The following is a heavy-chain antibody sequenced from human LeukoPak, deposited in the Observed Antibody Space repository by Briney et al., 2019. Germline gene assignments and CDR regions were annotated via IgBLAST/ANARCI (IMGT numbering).Heavy chain of an antibody. Sequence: GGSLRLSCAASGFTFSSYSMNWVRQAPGKGLEWVSSISSSSSYIYYADSMKGRFTISRDNAKNSLYLQMNSLRAEDTAVYYCARDSVGATPHYWGQGTLVTVSS. CDR3: ARDSVGATPHY. D-gene: IGHD1-26*01. CDR2: ISSSSSYI. V-gene: IGHV3-21*01. J-gene: IGHJ4*02. CDR1: GFTFSSYS.